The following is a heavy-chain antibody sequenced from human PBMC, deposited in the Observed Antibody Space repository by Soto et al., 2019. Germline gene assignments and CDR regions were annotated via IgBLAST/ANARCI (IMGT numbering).Heavy chain of an antibody. Sequence: GGSLRLSCAASGFTFSSYGMHWVRQAPGKGLEWVAVIWYDGSNKYYADSVKGRFTISRDNSKNTLYLQMNSLRAEDTAVYYCARDQAYYYDSSGYPGFTYYYYGMDVWGQGTTVTVSS. CDR1: GFTFSSYG. J-gene: IGHJ6*02. CDR3: ARDQAYYYDSSGYPGFTYYYYGMDV. D-gene: IGHD3-22*01. V-gene: IGHV3-33*01. CDR2: IWYDGSNK.